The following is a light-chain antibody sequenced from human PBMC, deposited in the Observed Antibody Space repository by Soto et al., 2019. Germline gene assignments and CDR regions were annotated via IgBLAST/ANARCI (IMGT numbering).Light chain of an antibody. J-gene: IGKJ1*01. CDR3: QQRGT. CDR2: DAS. V-gene: IGKV3-11*01. Sequence: EIVLTQSPATLSLSPGERATLSCRASQSVSSYLAWYQQKPGQAPRLLIYDASNRATGIPARFSGSASGTDFTLTISSLEPEDFAVYYCQQRGTFGQGTKVEIK. CDR1: QSVSSY.